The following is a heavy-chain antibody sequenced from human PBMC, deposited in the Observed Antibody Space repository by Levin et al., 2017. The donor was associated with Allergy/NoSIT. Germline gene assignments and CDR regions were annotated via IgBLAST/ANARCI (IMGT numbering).Heavy chain of an antibody. CDR1: GFTFSNYA. D-gene: IGHD2-2*01. Sequence: GGSLRLSCTASGFTFSNYAMSWVRQAPGKGLEWVAAISGSGSRTYYVDSVEGRFTISRDNSENTLSLQMNSLRAEDTALYYCASPTMPKDYWGQGTQVTVSS. V-gene: IGHV3-23*01. J-gene: IGHJ4*02. CDR2: ISGSGSRT. CDR3: ASPTMPKDY.